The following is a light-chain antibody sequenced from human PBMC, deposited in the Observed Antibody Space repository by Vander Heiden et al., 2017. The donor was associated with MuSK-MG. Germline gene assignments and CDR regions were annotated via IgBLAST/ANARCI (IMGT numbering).Light chain of an antibody. CDR1: SGINVGTYR. CDR3: MIWHSRAVV. V-gene: IGLV5-45*01. CDR2: YKSDSDK. J-gene: IGLJ2*01. Sequence: LSASPGASASLTCTLRSGINVGTYRIYWYQQKPGSPPQYLLRYKSDSDKQQGSGVPSRFSGSKDASANAGILLISGLQSEDEADYYCMIWHSRAVVVGGGTKLTVL.